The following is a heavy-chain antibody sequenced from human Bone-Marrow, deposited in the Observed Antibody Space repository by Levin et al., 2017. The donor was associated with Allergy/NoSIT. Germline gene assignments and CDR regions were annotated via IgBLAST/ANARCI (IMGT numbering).Heavy chain of an antibody. V-gene: IGHV3-9*01. CDR2: ITWNGSTL. CDR3: IKDNGGCSASRSTCYEGDAFDV. D-gene: IGHD2/OR15-2a*01. J-gene: IGHJ3*01. Sequence: PGGSLRLSCVVSGFKFEDYAMHWVRQAPGKGPEWVSSITWNGSTLHYADSVRGRFTISRDNAKNSLFLQMNALRPEDTAIYYCIKDNGGCSASRSTCYEGDAFDVWGQGTKVSVSS. CDR1: GFKFEDYA.